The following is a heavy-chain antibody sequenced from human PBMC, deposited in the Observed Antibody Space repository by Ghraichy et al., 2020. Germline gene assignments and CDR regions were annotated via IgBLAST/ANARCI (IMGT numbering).Heavy chain of an antibody. CDR2: IYYSGST. D-gene: IGHD2-2*01. Sequence: SQTLSLTCTVSGGSISSGGYYWSWIRQHPGKGLEWIGYIYYSGSTYYNPSLKSRVTISVDTSKNQFSLKLSSVTAADTAVYYCARGRVYQLLRANWFDPWGQGTLVTVSS. J-gene: IGHJ5*02. V-gene: IGHV4-31*03. CDR3: ARGRVYQLLRANWFDP. CDR1: GGSISSGGYY.